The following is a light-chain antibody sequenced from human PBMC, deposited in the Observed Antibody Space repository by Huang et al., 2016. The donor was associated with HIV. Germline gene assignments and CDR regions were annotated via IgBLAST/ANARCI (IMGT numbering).Light chain of an antibody. V-gene: IGKV4-1*01. Sequence: DIVMTQSPGSLTVSLGERASINCTSSQPLLSTANNKSYLAWYQQKQRQPPKALSYWASNRESGVPERFSGSGSGTDFTLTISSLQAEDVALYYCQQYYSASITFGQGTRVEI. CDR3: QQYYSASIT. CDR2: WAS. J-gene: IGKJ5*01. CDR1: QPLLSTANNKSY.